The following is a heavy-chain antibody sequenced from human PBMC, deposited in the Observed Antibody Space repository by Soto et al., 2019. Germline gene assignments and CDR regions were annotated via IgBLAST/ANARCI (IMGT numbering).Heavy chain of an antibody. CDR2: IVVGSGNT. CDR1: GYTFTSYY. Sequence: LVKVSCKASGYTFTSYYMQWVRQARGQRLEWIGWIVVGSGNTNYAQKFQERVTITRDMSTSTAYMELSSLRSEDTAVYYCAAEGVTMVRGVISDAFDIWGQGTMVTVSS. CDR3: AAEGVTMVRGVISDAFDI. D-gene: IGHD3-10*01. J-gene: IGHJ3*02. V-gene: IGHV1-58*02.